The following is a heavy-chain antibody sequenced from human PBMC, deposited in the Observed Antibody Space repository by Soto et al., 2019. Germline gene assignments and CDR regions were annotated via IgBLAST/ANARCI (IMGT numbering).Heavy chain of an antibody. Sequence: VQLEESGPGLLKPSQTLSLTYTVSGESIATGAFYWSWIRLQSGKGPEWIGSIFYAGDTYYNPSLKSRVEISLDGSQNQFSLNLRSVTAADTAVYYCAREGDYRTWFEPWGPGTLVTVSS. CDR3: AREGDYRTWFEP. D-gene: IGHD4-17*01. CDR2: IFYAGDT. J-gene: IGHJ5*02. CDR1: GESIATGAFY. V-gene: IGHV4-31*03.